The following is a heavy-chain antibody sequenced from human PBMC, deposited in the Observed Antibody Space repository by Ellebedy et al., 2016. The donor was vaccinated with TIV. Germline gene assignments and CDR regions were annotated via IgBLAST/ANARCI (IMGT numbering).Heavy chain of an antibody. V-gene: IGHV1-24*01. D-gene: IGHD3-22*01. Sequence: AASVKVSCKVSGYTLTEFSMHWVRQAPGKGLEWMGGFDPEDGESIYAQKFQGIVTMTEDTSTDTAYMELSSLRSEDTAVYYCATESLAEDYYDSSGPCCAFDIWGQGTLVTVSS. CDR1: GYTLTEFS. CDR3: ATESLAEDYYDSSGPCCAFDI. CDR2: FDPEDGES. J-gene: IGHJ3*02.